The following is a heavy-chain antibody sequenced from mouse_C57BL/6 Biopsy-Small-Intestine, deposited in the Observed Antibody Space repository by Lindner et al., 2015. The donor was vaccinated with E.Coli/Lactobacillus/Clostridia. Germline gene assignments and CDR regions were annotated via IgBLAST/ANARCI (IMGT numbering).Heavy chain of an antibody. Sequence: SVKVSCKASGGTLSSFTISWLRQAPGQGLEWVGRINPILSIVNYAQKFQGRVRMTADKSTSTAYMELTSLRSEDTALYYCARDNRELGGDFYFDYWGQGTLVTVSS. J-gene: IGHJ2*01. D-gene: IGHD4-1*01. CDR1: GGTLSSFT. CDR2: INPILSIV. CDR3: ARDNRELGGDFYFDY. V-gene: IGHV1-74*01.